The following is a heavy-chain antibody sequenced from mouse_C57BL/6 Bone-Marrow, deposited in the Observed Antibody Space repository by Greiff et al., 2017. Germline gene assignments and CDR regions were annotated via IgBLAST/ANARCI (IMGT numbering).Heavy chain of an antibody. Sequence: QVQLQQPGAELVMPGASVKLSCKASGYTFTSYWMHWVKQRPGQGLEWIGEIDPSASYTNYNQKFKGKSTLTVDKSSSTAYMQLSSLTSEDSAVYYCARSGGGYFDYWGQGTTLTVSS. CDR1: GYTFTSYW. D-gene: IGHD4-1*01. V-gene: IGHV1-69*01. J-gene: IGHJ2*01. CDR3: ARSGGGYFDY. CDR2: IDPSASYT.